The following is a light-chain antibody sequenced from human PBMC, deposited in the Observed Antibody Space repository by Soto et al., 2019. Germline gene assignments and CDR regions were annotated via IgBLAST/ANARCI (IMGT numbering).Light chain of an antibody. CDR1: SRDIGSYNH. J-gene: IGLJ2*01. Sequence: QSALTQPPSVSGSPGQSVTISCTGTSRDIGSYNHVSWYQQAPGSAPKLMIYDVSNRPSGVPDRFSGSKSGNTASLTISGLQAEDEADYHCSSYTISTSLVVFGGGTKLTVL. CDR3: SSYTISTSLVV. CDR2: DVS. V-gene: IGLV2-18*02.